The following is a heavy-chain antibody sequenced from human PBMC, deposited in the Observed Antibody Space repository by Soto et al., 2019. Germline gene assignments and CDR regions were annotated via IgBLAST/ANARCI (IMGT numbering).Heavy chain of an antibody. CDR1: GFTFGTYA. V-gene: IGHV3-33*01. D-gene: IGHD2-8*01. CDR2: IYYDGSNR. J-gene: IGHJ4*01. Sequence: TGGSLRLSCAASGFTFGTYAMHWVRQAPGKGLEWVAVIYYDGSNRYYGDAVKGRFTISRDNSKGTLYLQMSSLRAEDTAVYYCARAFCTNGVCYYFFDYWGHGTLVTVPQ. CDR3: ARAFCTNGVCYYFFDY.